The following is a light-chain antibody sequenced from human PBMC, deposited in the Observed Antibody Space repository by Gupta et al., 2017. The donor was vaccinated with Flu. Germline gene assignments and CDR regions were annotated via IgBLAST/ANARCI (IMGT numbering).Light chain of an antibody. CDR1: QRVTSTF. CDR2: GAA. J-gene: IGKJ4*01. V-gene: IGKV3-20*01. Sequence: EIVLTQSPATVSVSPGERATLSCRASQRVTSTFLAWYQQRPGQAPRLLIYGAANRATGIPDRVSGSGSGTEFYRTIPRLEPEDLAGYYCQQYGSSFGGGTKVEIK. CDR3: QQYGSS.